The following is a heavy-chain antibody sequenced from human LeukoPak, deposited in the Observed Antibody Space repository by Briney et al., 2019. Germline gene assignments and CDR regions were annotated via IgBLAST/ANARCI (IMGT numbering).Heavy chain of an antibody. V-gene: IGHV1-18*04. CDR3: ATFVWGSYRSEDY. CDR2: ISAYNGNT. J-gene: IGHJ4*02. Sequence: ASVKVSCKASGYTFTSYGISWVRQAPGQGLEWMGWISAYNGNTNYAQKLQGRVTMTTDTSTSTADMELRSLRSDDTAVYYWATFVWGSYRSEDYWGQGTLVTVSS. D-gene: IGHD3-16*02. CDR1: GYTFTSYG.